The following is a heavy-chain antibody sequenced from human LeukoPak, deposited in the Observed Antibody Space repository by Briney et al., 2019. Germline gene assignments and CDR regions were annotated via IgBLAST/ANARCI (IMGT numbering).Heavy chain of an antibody. Sequence: ASVTVSCKVSGDTLSELSMHWVRPAPGKGLEWMGGFDPEGGEAIYAQKFQGRLTMTEDTSTDTAYRDLRSLRSDDTAVYYCTAGGVYSLLDHWGQGTQVTVSS. CDR3: TAGGVYSLLDH. CDR1: GDTLSELS. V-gene: IGHV1-24*01. J-gene: IGHJ4*02. D-gene: IGHD5/OR15-5a*01. CDR2: FDPEGGEA.